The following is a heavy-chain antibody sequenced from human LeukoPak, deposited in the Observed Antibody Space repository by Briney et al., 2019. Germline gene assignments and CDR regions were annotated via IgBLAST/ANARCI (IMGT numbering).Heavy chain of an antibody. CDR3: TRGVYQLLYFDY. Sequence: GGSLRLSCTASGFIFGDYAMSWVRQGPEKGLEWVAFIRSTAYGATTEYAASVKDRFTISRDDSKRIAYLQMNSLKTDDTAVYYCTRGVYQLLYFDYWGQGALVTVSS. CDR2: IRSTAYGATT. CDR1: GFIFGDYA. V-gene: IGHV3-49*04. D-gene: IGHD6-13*01. J-gene: IGHJ4*02.